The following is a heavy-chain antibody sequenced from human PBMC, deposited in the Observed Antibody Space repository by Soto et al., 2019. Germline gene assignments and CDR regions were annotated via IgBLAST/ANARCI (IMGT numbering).Heavy chain of an antibody. J-gene: IGHJ6*02. CDR1: GGTFSSYA. CDR2: IIPIFGTA. D-gene: IGHD3-9*01. Sequence: QVQLVQSGAEVKKPGSSVKVSCKASGGTFSSYAISWVRQAPGQGLEWMGGIIPIFGTANYAQKFQGRVTITADESTSTAYMELSSLRSEDTAVYYCARDMWDYYDILTGQDYYYGMDVWGQGTTVTVSS. CDR3: ARDMWDYYDILTGQDYYYGMDV. V-gene: IGHV1-69*12.